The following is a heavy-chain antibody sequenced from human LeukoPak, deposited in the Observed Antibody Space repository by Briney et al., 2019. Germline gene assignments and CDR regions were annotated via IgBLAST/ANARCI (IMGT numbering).Heavy chain of an antibody. Sequence: SETLSLTCAVSGGSISSGGYSWTWIRQPPGKGLECIGHIYYSGTTYYNPSPRSRVTISLDTSKNQFSLRLTSVTAADTAVYYCARGSSSWLDYYIDVWAKGTTVTVSS. CDR1: GGSISSGGYS. J-gene: IGHJ6*03. CDR3: ARGSSSWLDYYIDV. CDR2: IYYSGTT. D-gene: IGHD6-13*01. V-gene: IGHV4-30-4*07.